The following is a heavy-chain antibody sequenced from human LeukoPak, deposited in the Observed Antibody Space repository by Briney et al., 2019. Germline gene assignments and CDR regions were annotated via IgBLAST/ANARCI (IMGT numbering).Heavy chain of an antibody. CDR2: IKSKTDGGTT. Sequence: PGGSPRLSCAASGFTFSNAWMSCVRQAPGKGLEWVGLIKSKTDGGTTDYAAPVKGRFTISRDDSKNTLYLQMSSLKTEDTAVYYCITDENYYDSTGYHYFDYWGQGTLVTVSS. D-gene: IGHD3-22*01. V-gene: IGHV3-15*01. J-gene: IGHJ4*02. CDR1: GFTFSNAW. CDR3: ITDENYYDSTGYHYFDY.